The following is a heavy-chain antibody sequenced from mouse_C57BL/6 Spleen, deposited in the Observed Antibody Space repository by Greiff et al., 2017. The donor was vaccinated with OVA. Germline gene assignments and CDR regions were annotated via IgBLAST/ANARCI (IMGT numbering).Heavy chain of an antibody. CDR1: GYTFTDYY. V-gene: IGHV1-26*01. D-gene: IGHD3-3*01. CDR3: ARERDVDV. J-gene: IGHJ1*03. CDR2: INPNNGGT. Sequence: EVQLHQSGPELVKPGASVKISCKASGYTFTDYYMNWVKQSHGKSLEWIGDINPNNGGTSYNQKFKGKATLTVDKSSSTAYMELRSLTSEDSAVYYCARERDVDVWGTGTTVTVSS.